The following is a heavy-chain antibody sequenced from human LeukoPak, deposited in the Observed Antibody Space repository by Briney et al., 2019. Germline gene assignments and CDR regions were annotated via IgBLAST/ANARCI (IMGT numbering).Heavy chain of an antibody. CDR2: ISSSSSYI. Sequence: GGSLRLSCAASGFTFSSYSMNWVRQAPGKGLEWVSSISSSSSYIYYADSVKGRFTISRDNSKNTLYLQMNSLRAEDTAVYYCARDKASSWYLNGYYFDYWGQGTLVTVSS. CDR3: ARDKASSWYLNGYYFDY. CDR1: GFTFSSYS. D-gene: IGHD6-13*01. J-gene: IGHJ4*02. V-gene: IGHV3-21*01.